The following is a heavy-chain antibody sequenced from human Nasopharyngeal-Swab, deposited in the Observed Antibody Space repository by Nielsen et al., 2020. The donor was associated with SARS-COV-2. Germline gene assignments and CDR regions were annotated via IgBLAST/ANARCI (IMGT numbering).Heavy chain of an antibody. Sequence: GGSPRLSCAASGFTFSSYEMNWVRQAPGKGLEWVSYISSSGSTIYYADSVKGRFTISRDNAKNSLYLQMNSLRAEDTAVYYCARERDGMDVWGQGTTVTVSS. CDR1: GFTFSSYE. CDR2: ISSSGSTI. J-gene: IGHJ6*02. CDR3: ARERDGMDV. V-gene: IGHV3-48*03.